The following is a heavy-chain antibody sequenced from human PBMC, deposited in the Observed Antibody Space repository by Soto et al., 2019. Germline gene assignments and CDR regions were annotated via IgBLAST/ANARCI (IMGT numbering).Heavy chain of an antibody. CDR3: ARDDPHIAATRPYAYYYYGMDV. V-gene: IGHV1-69*06. D-gene: IGHD6-13*01. Sequence: GASVKVSCKASGGTFSSYAISWVRQAPGQGLEWMGGIIPIFGTANYAQKFQGRVTITADKSTSTAYMELSSLRSEDTAVYYCARDDPHIAATRPYAYYYYGMDVWGQGTTVTVS. CDR1: GGTFSSYA. CDR2: IIPIFGTA. J-gene: IGHJ6*02.